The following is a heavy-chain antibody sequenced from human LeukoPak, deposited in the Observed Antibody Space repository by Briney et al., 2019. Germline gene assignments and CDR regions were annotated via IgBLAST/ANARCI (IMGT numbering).Heavy chain of an antibody. V-gene: IGHV4-61*02. Sequence: SETLSLTCTVSGDSISIGSYYRRWIRQPAGKGLGWIGRIYTSGSTNYNPSLKSRVTISVDTSKNQFSLKLSSVTAADTAVYYCARDRLRWPKIDYWGQGTLVTVSS. CDR1: GDSISIGSYY. J-gene: IGHJ4*02. D-gene: IGHD4-23*01. CDR3: ARDRLRWPKIDY. CDR2: IYTSGST.